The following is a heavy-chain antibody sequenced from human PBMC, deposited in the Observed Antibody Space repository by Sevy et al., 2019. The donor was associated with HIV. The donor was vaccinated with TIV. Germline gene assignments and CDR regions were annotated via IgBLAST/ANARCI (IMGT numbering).Heavy chain of an antibody. CDR2: ISGSGGST. V-gene: IGHV3-23*01. CDR3: AKSRTALGMITFGGVIGNWFDP. D-gene: IGHD3-16*02. CDR1: GFTFSSYA. J-gene: IGHJ5*02. Sequence: GGSLRLSCAASGFTFSSYAMSWVRQAPGKGLEWVSAISGSGGSTYYADSVKGRFTISRDNSKNTLYLQMNSLRAEDTAVYYGAKSRTALGMITFGGVIGNWFDPWGQGTLVTVSS.